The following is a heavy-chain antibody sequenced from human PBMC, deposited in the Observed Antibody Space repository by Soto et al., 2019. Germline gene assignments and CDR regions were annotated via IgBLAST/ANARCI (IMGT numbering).Heavy chain of an antibody. CDR1: GYTLTGLS. CDR3: ASLSVAAQMDF. V-gene: IGHV1-24*01. Sequence: QVQLVQSGAEVKKPGASVKVSCKVSGYTLTGLSMRGVRQAPGKGLEWMGRFDPEDGETIYAQKFQGRLTLTQDQTTDTADMEQSRLQSEDTAGYYCASLSVAAQMDFWGQGTLVTVSS. J-gene: IGHJ4*02. CDR2: FDPEDGET. D-gene: IGHD6-19*01.